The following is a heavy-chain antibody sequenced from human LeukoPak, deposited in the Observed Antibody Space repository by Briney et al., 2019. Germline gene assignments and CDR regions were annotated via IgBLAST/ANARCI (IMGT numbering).Heavy chain of an antibody. Sequence: PSETLSLTCTVSGASISGHYLTWLRQPPGKGLEWIGYISHIGSTNYNPSLKSRVTISVDTSKNQFSLKLSSVTAADTAVYYCARHPVGPTTHGAFDIWGQGTMVTVSS. D-gene: IGHD1-1*01. CDR1: GASISGHY. CDR2: ISHIGST. CDR3: ARHPVGPTTHGAFDI. V-gene: IGHV4-59*08. J-gene: IGHJ3*02.